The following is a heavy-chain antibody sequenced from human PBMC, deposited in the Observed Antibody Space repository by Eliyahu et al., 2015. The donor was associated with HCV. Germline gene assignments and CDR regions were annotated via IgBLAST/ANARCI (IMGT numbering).Heavy chain of an antibody. J-gene: IGHJ4*02. D-gene: IGHD1-26*01. CDR3: ARAARNIVGATYFDY. CDR2: ISSSSSYI. CDR1: GXTFGSYS. Sequence: EVQLVESGGGLVKPGGSLRLSXAASGXTFGSYSMNWVRQAPGKGLEWVSSISSSSSYIXYADSVKGRFTISRDNAKNSLYLQMNSLRAEDTAVYYCARAARNIVGATYFDYWGQGTLVTVSS. V-gene: IGHV3-21*01.